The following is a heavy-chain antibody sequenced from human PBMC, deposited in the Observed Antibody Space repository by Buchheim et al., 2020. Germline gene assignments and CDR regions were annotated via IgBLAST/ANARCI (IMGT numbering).Heavy chain of an antibody. CDR1: GGSISSSTYF. Sequence: QLQLQESGPGLVKPSETLSLTCTVSGGSISSSTYFWGWIRQPPGKGLEWIGIISYSGSTQNNPSLKSRVTISVDTSKNQFSLKLTAVTAADKAVYYCARRGDGGRAFDFWGQGTL. J-gene: IGHJ4*02. V-gene: IGHV4-39*01. D-gene: IGHD1-26*01. CDR3: ARRGDGGRAFDF. CDR2: ISYSGST.